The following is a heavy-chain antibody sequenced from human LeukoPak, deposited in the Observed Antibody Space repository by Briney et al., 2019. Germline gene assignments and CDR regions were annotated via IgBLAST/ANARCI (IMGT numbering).Heavy chain of an antibody. J-gene: IGHJ4*02. CDR1: GVTFRSYS. CDR2: MSSGSRYI. V-gene: IGHV3-21*01. D-gene: IGHD3-3*01. CDR3: ARDRPTGASRLFVVQ. Sequence: GGSLRLSSADSGVTFRSYSMTWGRQAPGKGRGWVSSMSSGSRYIYYADSVRGRFTISRDNAKNSLYLLMTSLRAEDTAVYYCARDRPTGASRLFVVQWGQGNLVTVSS.